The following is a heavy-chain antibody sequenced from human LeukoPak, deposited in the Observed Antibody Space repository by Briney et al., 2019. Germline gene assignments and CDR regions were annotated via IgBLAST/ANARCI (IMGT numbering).Heavy chain of an antibody. CDR1: EFSFGSYA. V-gene: IGHV3-23*01. Sequence: PGGSLRLSCAASEFSFGSYAMSWVRQAPGKGLQWVSGISGSGDSTYYADSVNGRFTISRDNSKNTLYLQMISLRAGDTAVYYCAKGGGSYFRRVTYYYYYMDVWGKGTTVTVSS. J-gene: IGHJ6*03. CDR3: AKGGGSYFRRVTYYYYYMDV. CDR2: ISGSGDST. D-gene: IGHD1-26*01.